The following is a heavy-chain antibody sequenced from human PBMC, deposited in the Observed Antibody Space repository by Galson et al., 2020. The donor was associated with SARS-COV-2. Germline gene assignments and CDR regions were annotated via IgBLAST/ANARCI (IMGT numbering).Heavy chain of an antibody. CDR1: GYTFTSYD. D-gene: IGHD2-15*01. J-gene: IGHJ6*02. CDR2: MNPDSGNT. Sequence: ASVKVSCKASGYTFTSYDISWVRQATGQGLEWVGWMNPDSGNTGYAQKFQGRVTMTRNTPISTAYMELSSLRSEDTAVYYCVRGAPYCGSDTCYTNYYGMDVWGQGTTVTVSS. V-gene: IGHV1-8*01. CDR3: VRGAPYCGSDTCYTNYYGMDV.